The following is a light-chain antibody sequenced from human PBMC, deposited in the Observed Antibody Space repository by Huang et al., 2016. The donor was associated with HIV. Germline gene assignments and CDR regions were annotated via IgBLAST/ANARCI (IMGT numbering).Light chain of an antibody. V-gene: IGKV3-11*01. CDR1: QSVSSD. CDR3: QQRSNWPPWT. CDR2: DTS. Sequence: EIVLTQSPATLYLSPGERATLSCRASQSVSSDLAWYQQKPGQAPRLLIYDTSSRATGLPARFSGSGSGTDFTITISSLEPEDVAVYYCQQRSNWPPWTFGQGTKVEIK. J-gene: IGKJ1*01.